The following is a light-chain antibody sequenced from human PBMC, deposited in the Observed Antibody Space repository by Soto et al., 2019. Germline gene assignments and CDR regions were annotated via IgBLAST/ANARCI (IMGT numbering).Light chain of an antibody. CDR3: QSYDSSLSRV. CDR2: GNS. J-gene: IGLJ2*01. Sequence: QSVLTQPPSVXXAXXXXXTXSCTGSSSNIGAGYDVHWYQQLPGTAPKLLIYGNSNRPSGVPDRFSGSKSGTSASLAITGLQAEDEADYYCQSYDSSLSRVFGGGTKLTVL. V-gene: IGLV1-40*01. CDR1: SSNIGAGYD.